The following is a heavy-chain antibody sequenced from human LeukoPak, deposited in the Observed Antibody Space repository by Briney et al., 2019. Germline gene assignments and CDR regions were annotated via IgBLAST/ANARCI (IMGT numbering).Heavy chain of an antibody. D-gene: IGHD3-3*01. Sequence: PGGSLRLSCAASGFTFSNYGMSWVRQAPGKGLEWVSGIRGSGGSTYYADSVKGRFTISSDKSKNRLYLQMITLRAEDTAVYYCAKRITIFGVLHLYGMDVWGQGTTATVSS. CDR3: AKRITIFGVLHLYGMDV. J-gene: IGHJ6*02. CDR1: GFTFSNYG. CDR2: IRGSGGST. V-gene: IGHV3-23*01.